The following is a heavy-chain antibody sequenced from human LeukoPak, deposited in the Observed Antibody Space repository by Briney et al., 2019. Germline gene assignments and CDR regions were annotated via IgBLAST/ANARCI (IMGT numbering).Heavy chain of an antibody. CDR1: GGSISSYH. CDR2: IHYSGST. D-gene: IGHD2-21*01. Sequence: PSETLSLTCTVSGGSISSYHWIWIRQPPGKGLDWIGYIHYSGSTNYNPSLKSRVTTSVDTSKKQFSLKLRSVTAADTAVYYCARSVSWGLLVRDDAFDIWGQGTMVTVSS. CDR3: ARSVSWGLLVRDDAFDI. J-gene: IGHJ3*02. V-gene: IGHV4-59*08.